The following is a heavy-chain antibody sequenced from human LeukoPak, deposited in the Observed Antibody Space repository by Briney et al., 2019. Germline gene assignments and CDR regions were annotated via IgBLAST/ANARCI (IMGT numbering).Heavy chain of an antibody. D-gene: IGHD5-24*01. CDR3: ARGLKRWLRGLYYFDY. CDR2: IKQDGSEK. Sequence: GGSLRLSCAASGFTFSSYWMSWVRQAPGKGLEWVANIKQDGSEKYYVDSVKGRFTISRDNAKNSLYLQMNSLRAEDTAVYYCARGLKRWLRGLYYFDYWGQGTLVTVSS. J-gene: IGHJ4*02. CDR1: GFTFSSYW. V-gene: IGHV3-7*01.